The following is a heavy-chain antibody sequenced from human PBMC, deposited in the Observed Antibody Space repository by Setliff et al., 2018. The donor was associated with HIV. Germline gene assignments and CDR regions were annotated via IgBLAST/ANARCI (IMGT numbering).Heavy chain of an antibody. J-gene: IGHJ4*02. CDR2: IFYSGTT. CDR3: ARGRSNFRY. D-gene: IGHD7-27*01. V-gene: IGHV4-59*01. CDR1: EGYITGYY. Sequence: PSETLSLTCTVSEGYITGYYWTWIRQPPGRGLEWIGYIFYSGTTKFNPSLKSRAAISVDSSKNQFSLKLSSVTAPDTAIYYCARGRSNFRYWGQGTLVTVSS.